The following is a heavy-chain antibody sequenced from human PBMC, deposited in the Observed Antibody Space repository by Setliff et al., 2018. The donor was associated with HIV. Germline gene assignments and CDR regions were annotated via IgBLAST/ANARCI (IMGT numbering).Heavy chain of an antibody. J-gene: IGHJ5*02. Sequence: SETLSLTCTVSGGSISSSNYYWGWIRQPPGKGLEWIGSIYYSGSTYYNSSLKSRVIMAVDTSKNEFSLKLSSVTAADTAVYYCARVFPHPYGNSWFDTWGQGILVTVSS. D-gene: IGHD3-16*01. CDR3: ARVFPHPYGNSWFDT. CDR1: GGSISSSNYY. CDR2: IYYSGST. V-gene: IGHV4-39*07.